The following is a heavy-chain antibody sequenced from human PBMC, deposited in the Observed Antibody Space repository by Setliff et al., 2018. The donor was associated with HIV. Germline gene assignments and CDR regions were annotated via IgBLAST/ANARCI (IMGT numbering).Heavy chain of an antibody. CDR3: ARVPRSSGTQQPGSQFDY. D-gene: IGHD3-10*01. CDR1: GGSASNSRYY. Sequence: SETLSLTCTVSGGSASNSRYYWAWIRQPPGKGLEYIGSIHYNEKTYYNPSLKSRVTISIDTSKNQFSLKLSSVTAADTAVYYCARVPRSSGTQQPGSQFDYWGQGTLVTVSS. CDR2: IHYNEKT. V-gene: IGHV4-39*01. J-gene: IGHJ4*02.